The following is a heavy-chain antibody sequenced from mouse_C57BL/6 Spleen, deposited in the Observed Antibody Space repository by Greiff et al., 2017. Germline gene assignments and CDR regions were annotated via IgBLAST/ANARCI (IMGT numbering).Heavy chain of an antibody. CDR1: GYTFTSYG. CDR2: IYPRSGNT. V-gene: IGHV1-81*01. CDR3: AREAIYDGYLRFYAMDD. D-gene: IGHD2-3*01. J-gene: IGHJ4*01. Sequence: QVQLQQSGAELARPGASVKLSCKASGYTFTSYGISWVKQRTGQGLEWIGEIYPRSGNTYYNEKFKGKATLTADKSSSTAYMELRSLTSEDSAVYFCAREAIYDGYLRFYAMDDWGQGTSVTVSS.